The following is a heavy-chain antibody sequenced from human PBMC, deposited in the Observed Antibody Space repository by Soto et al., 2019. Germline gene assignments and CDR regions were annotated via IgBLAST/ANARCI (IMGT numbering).Heavy chain of an antibody. D-gene: IGHD2-21*02. J-gene: IGHJ4*02. V-gene: IGHV1-69*01. CDR3: ARTAYCGGDCYSYYFDY. CDR1: GGTFSSYA. CDR2: IIPIFGTA. Sequence: QVQLVQSGAEVKKPGSSVKVSCKASGGTFSSYAISWVRQAPGQGLEWMGGIIPIFGTANYAQKFQGRVTITADESTRTAYMELSSLRSEDTAVYYCARTAYCGGDCYSYYFDYWGQGTLVTVSS.